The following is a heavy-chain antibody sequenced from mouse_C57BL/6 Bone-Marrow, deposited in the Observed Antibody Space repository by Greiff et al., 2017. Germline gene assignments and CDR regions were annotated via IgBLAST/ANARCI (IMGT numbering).Heavy chain of an antibody. D-gene: IGHD2-5*01. CDR2: IYPGSGST. CDR1: GYTFTSYW. J-gene: IGHJ1*03. Sequence: QVQLQQPGAELVKPGASVKMSCKASGYTFTSYWITWVKQRPGQGLEWIGDIYPGSGSTNYNEMFKSKATLTVDTSASTAYMQLSSLTSEDSAVYYCARPYYSNYWYFDVWGTGTTVTVSS. CDR3: ARPYYSNYWYFDV. V-gene: IGHV1-55*01.